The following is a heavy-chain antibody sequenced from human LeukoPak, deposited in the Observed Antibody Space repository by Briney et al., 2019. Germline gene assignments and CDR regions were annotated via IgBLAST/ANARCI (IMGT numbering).Heavy chain of an antibody. J-gene: IGHJ4*02. CDR2: INTNTGNP. V-gene: IGHV7-4-1*02. CDR3: ASLGAYYYGSAYDY. Sequence: ASVKVSCKASGYTFTSYAMNWVRQAPGQGLEWMGWINTNTGNPTYAQGFTGRFVFSLDTSVSTAYLRISSLKAEDTAVYYCASLGAYYYGSAYDYWGQGTLVTVSS. D-gene: IGHD3-10*01. CDR1: GYTFTSYA.